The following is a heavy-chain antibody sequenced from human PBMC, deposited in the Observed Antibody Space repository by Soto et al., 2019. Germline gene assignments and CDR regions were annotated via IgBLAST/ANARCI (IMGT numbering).Heavy chain of an antibody. CDR3: ARGVRYHLPEKGDFYYYYMDV. CDR1: GYTFNNYY. CDR2: MNPNSGNT. Sequence: ASVKVSCKASGYTFNNYYIYWVRQASGKGLEWMGWMNPNSGNTGYAQKFQGRVTMTRNTSINTAYMELSSLRSDDTAVYYCARGVRYHLPEKGDFYYYYMDVWGKGTTVTVSS. D-gene: IGHD2-2*01. J-gene: IGHJ6*03. V-gene: IGHV1-8*01.